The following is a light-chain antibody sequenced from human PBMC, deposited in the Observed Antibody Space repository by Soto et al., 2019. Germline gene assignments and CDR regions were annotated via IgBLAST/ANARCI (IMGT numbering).Light chain of an antibody. J-gene: IGKJ1*01. Sequence: EIVMTQSPATLSVSPGERATLSCRASQSISSTLAWYQQKPGQPPRILMYGASVRAAGIPARFSGSGSGTEFTLTISSLQSEDFAVYYCQQYNTWPGTFGQGTKV. CDR3: QQYNTWPGT. CDR2: GAS. CDR1: QSISST. V-gene: IGKV3-15*01.